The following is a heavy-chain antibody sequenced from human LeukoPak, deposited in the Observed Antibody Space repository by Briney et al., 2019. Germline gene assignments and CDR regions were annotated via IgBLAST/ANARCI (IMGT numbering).Heavy chain of an antibody. V-gene: IGHV1-69*05. D-gene: IGHD4-23*01. CDR3: ARDFDPSYGGRHYGMDV. CDR2: IIPIFGTA. CDR1: GGTFSSYA. J-gene: IGHJ6*02. Sequence: SVKVSCKASGGTFSSYAISWVRQAPGQGLEWMGGIIPIFGTANYAQKLQGRVTMTTDTSTSTAYMELRSLRSDDTAVYYCARDFDPSYGGRHYGMDVWGQGTTVTVSS.